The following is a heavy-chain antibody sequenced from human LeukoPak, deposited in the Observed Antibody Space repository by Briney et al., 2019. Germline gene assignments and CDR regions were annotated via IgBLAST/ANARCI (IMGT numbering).Heavy chain of an antibody. Sequence: GGSLRLSCAASGFTLSSYWMSWVRQAPGKGLEWVANIKQDGSEKYYVDSVKGRFTISRDNAKNSLYLQMNSLRAEDTAVYYCARDGTYYDFWSGYPEDYWGQGTLVTVSS. V-gene: IGHV3-7*01. CDR1: GFTLSSYW. CDR3: ARDGTYYDFWSGYPEDY. J-gene: IGHJ4*02. CDR2: IKQDGSEK. D-gene: IGHD3-3*01.